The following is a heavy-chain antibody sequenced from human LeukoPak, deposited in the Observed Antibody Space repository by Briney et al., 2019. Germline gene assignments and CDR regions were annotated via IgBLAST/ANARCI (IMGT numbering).Heavy chain of an antibody. CDR3: ARDVRYSTNYYYMDV. CDR2: ISYSGST. J-gene: IGHJ6*03. D-gene: IGHD2/OR15-2a*01. Sequence: SQTLSLACTVSGGSISTYYWTWIRQPPGKGLEWIGYISYSGSTNYNPSLKSRVTISVDTSKNQFSLKLSSVTAADTAVYYCARDVRYSTNYYYMDVWGKGTTVTVSS. V-gene: IGHV4-59*01. CDR1: GGSISTYY.